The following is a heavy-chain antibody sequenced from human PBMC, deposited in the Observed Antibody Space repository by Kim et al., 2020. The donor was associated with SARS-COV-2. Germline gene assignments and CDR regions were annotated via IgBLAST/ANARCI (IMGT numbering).Heavy chain of an antibody. CDR3: AKPLAGAYYYYGMDV. CDR1: GFTFSSYA. D-gene: IGHD3-10*01. CDR2: IGGSGGST. J-gene: IGHJ6*02. Sequence: GGSLRLSCAASGFTFSSYAMSWVRRAPGKGLEWVSTIGGSGGSTYYADSVKGRFTISRDNSKNTLYLQMNSLRAEDTAVYYCAKPLAGAYYYYGMDVWGQGTTVTVSS. V-gene: IGHV3-23*01.